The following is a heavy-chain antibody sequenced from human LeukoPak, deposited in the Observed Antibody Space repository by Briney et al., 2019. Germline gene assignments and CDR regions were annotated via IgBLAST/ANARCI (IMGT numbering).Heavy chain of an antibody. CDR3: ARHVRFLEWLSSYYFDY. D-gene: IGHD3-3*01. J-gene: IGHJ4*02. CDR2: IYHSGTT. V-gene: IGHV4-39*01. CDR1: GGTISSSSYY. Sequence: SETLSLTCTVSGGTISSSSYYWGWIRQPPGKGLEWIGSIYHSGTTYYNPSLKSRVTISVDTSKSQFSLRLTSVTAAETAVYYCARHVRFLEWLSSYYFDYWGQGSLVTVSS.